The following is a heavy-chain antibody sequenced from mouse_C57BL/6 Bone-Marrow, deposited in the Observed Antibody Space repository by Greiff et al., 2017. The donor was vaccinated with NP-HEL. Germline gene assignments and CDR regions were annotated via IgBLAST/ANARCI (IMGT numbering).Heavy chain of an antibody. D-gene: IGHD2-5*01. V-gene: IGHV3-6*01. Sequence: VQLQQSGPGLVKPSQSLSLTCSVTGYSITSGYYWNWIRQFPGNKLEWMGYISYDGSNNYNPSLKNRISITRDTSKNQFFLKLNSVTTEDTATYYCARDLAYYSNYVGFAYWGQGTLVTVSA. CDR1: GYSITSGYY. J-gene: IGHJ3*01. CDR3: ARDLAYYSNYVGFAY. CDR2: ISYDGSN.